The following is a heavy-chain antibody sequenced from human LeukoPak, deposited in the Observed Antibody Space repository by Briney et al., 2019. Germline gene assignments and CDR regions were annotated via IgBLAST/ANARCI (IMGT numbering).Heavy chain of an antibody. V-gene: IGHV4-59*01. J-gene: IGHJ3*01. CDR2: IYYSGNT. CDR1: GGSICSYY. CDR3: ARTKPLDPFDF. Sequence: SEALSLTCTVSGGSICSYYWSWIRQPPGKGLEWIGYIYYSGNTYYNPSLESRVTISVDTSKNQFSLKVNSVTAADTAVYYCARTKPLDPFDFWGQGTLVTVSS.